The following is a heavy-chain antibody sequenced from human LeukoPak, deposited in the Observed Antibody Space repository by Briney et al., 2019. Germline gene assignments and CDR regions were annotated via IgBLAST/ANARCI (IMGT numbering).Heavy chain of an antibody. CDR3: ARSERGVRGVTIKFYY. CDR1: GGCISGYS. Sequence: SETRSITCNVPGGCISGYSWSWIRQPPGPGLEWIGEINHSGSTNYNPSLKSRVTISVDTSKTQFSLKLSSVTAADTAVYYCARSERGVRGVTIKFYYWGQGTLVTVSS. D-gene: IGHD3-10*01. CDR2: INHSGST. V-gene: IGHV4-34*01. J-gene: IGHJ4*02.